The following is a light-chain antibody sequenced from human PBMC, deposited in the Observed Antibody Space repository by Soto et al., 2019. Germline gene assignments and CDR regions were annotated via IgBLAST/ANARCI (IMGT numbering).Light chain of an antibody. CDR3: QQYNNWPPWT. J-gene: IGKJ1*01. V-gene: IGKV3-20*01. CDR1: QSVSSTY. Sequence: EIVLTQSPGTLSLSPGDRATLSCRASQSVSSTYLAWYQQKPGQAPRLLIYDASSRATGIPDRFSGSGSGTDFTLTISSLQSEDFAVYYCQQYNNWPPWTFGQGTKVEIK. CDR2: DAS.